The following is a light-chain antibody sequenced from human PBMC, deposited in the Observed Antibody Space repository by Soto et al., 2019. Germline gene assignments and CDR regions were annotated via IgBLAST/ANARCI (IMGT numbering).Light chain of an antibody. Sequence: QSVLTQPASVSGSPGQSITISCSGASSDVGSLQFVAWYQQHPGKAPRLIIYEVVQRPSGVPDRFSGSKSGNTASLTVSGLQAADEADYFCKSYAGSNTYVFGSGTKVTVL. V-gene: IGLV2-8*01. CDR2: EVV. J-gene: IGLJ1*01. CDR1: SSDVGSLQF. CDR3: KSYAGSNTYV.